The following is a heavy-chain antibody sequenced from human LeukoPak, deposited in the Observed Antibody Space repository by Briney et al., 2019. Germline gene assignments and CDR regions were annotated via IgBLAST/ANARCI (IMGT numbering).Heavy chain of an antibody. V-gene: IGHV3-48*01. D-gene: IGHD3-10*01. J-gene: IGHJ4*02. CDR3: ARDLEGSGSFYRPSYDY. Sequence: GGSLRLSCAASGFTVSSNYMSWVRQAPGEGLEWVSYISSSRTTSYADSVKGRFTISRDNAKNSLYLQMNSLRAEDTAVYYCARDLEGSGSFYRPSYDYWGQGTLVTVSS. CDR1: GFTVSSNY. CDR2: ISSSRTT.